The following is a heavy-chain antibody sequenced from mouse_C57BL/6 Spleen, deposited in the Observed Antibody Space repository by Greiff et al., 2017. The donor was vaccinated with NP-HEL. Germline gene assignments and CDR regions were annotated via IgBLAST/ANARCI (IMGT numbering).Heavy chain of an antibody. CDR3: AREGSKIYDGFFYAMDY. CDR2: INPNNGGT. V-gene: IGHV1-26*01. D-gene: IGHD2-3*01. Sequence: EVQLQQSGPELVKPGASVKISCKASGYTFTDYYMNWVKQSHGKSLEWIGDINPNNGGTSYNQKFKGKATLTVDKSSSTAYMELRSLTSEDSAVYYCAREGSKIYDGFFYAMDYWGQGTSVTVSS. CDR1: GYTFTDYY. J-gene: IGHJ4*01.